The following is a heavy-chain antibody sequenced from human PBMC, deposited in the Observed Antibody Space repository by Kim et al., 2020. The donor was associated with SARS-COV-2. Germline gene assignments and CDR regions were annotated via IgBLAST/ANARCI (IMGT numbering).Heavy chain of an antibody. CDR3: ARDRWDGGEAGTAWVRYGTDV. Sequence: GGSLRLSCAASGFIVSSNYMNWVRQAPGKGLEWVSIIYGGGTTYYADSVRGRFTISRDNSKNTLYLQMNSMRVADTPVYYCARDRWDGGEAGTAWVRYGTDVWGQGTTVTVSS. D-gene: IGHD1-1*01. J-gene: IGHJ6*02. CDR1: GFIVSSNY. V-gene: IGHV3-53*01. CDR2: IYGGGTT.